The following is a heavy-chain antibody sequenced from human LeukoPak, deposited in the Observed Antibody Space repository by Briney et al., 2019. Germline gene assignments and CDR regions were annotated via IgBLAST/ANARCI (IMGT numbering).Heavy chain of an antibody. J-gene: IGHJ5*02. Sequence: SGTLSLTCAVSGGSISSDHWWNWVRQPPGKGLEWIGEIYHSGSTTYSPSPKRRVTILVDKSKNQFSLELTSVTAADTAVYYCVRDNDHGSGSYSTVSFDPWGQGALVTVSS. V-gene: IGHV4-4*02. CDR3: VRDNDHGSGSYSTVSFDP. CDR2: IYHSGST. D-gene: IGHD3-10*01. CDR1: GGSISSDHW.